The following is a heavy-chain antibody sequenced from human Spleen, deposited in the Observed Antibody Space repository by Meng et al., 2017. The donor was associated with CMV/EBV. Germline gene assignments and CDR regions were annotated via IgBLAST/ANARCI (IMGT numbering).Heavy chain of an antibody. J-gene: IGHJ5*02. Sequence: GSLRLSCSVSGGSVSNGSSYWSLIRQSPGRGLEWVGHIFCSGSTNYNASLKVPVTISVDTSKRQFSLKLSSVTAADTAVYYCARGEYYYDSSGYFGLDPWGQGTLVTVSS. CDR1: GGSVSNGSSY. CDR2: IFCSGST. CDR3: ARGEYYYDSSGYFGLDP. V-gene: IGHV4-61*01. D-gene: IGHD3-22*01.